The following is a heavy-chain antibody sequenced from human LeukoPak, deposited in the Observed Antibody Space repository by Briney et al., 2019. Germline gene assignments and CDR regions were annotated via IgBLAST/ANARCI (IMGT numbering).Heavy chain of an antibody. CDR1: GGSISSSSYY. CDR2: IYYSGST. V-gene: IGHV4-39*01. D-gene: IGHD2-21*01. CDR3: ARRVAYCGGDCYSGDY. J-gene: IGHJ4*02. Sequence: SETLSLTCTVSGGSISSSSYYWGWIRQPPGKGLEWIGSIYYSGSTYYNPSLKSRVTISVDTSKNQFSLKLSSVTAADTAVYYCARRVAYCGGDCYSGDYWGQGTLVTVSS.